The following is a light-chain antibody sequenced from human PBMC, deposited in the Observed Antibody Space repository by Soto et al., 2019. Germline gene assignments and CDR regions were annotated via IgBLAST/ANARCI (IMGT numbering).Light chain of an antibody. CDR3: QQDYSTPLT. Sequence: DIVMTQSPDSLAVYLGERATINCKSSQSVLYNSNNKNYLAWYQQKPRHPPKLLIYWASTRESGVPDRLSGRGSGTDFTLTISSLQAENVAVYDCQQDYSTPLTFGGGTKVESK. V-gene: IGKV4-1*01. CDR1: QSVLYNSNNKNY. CDR2: WAS. J-gene: IGKJ4*01.